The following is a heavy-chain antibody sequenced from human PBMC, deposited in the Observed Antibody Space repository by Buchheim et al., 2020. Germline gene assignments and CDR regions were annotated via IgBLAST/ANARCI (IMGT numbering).Heavy chain of an antibody. J-gene: IGHJ5*02. V-gene: IGHV2-5*02. CDR3: ARRLRNSSGKRGFDP. CDR2: IYWDDDK. Sequence: QITLKESGPTLVKPTQTLTLTCTFSGFSLSTSGVGVGWVRQSPGKALEWLALIYWDDDKRYSPFLKSRLTIIQDTSKNHVVLIMTDVDPVDTATYYCARRLRNSSGKRGFDPWGQGTL. CDR1: GFSLSTSGVG. D-gene: IGHD3-22*01.